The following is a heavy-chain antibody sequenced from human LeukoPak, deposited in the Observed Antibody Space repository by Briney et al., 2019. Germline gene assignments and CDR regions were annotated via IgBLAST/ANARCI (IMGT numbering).Heavy chain of an antibody. CDR1: GFTFSSYS. V-gene: IGHV3-21*01. D-gene: IGHD6-19*01. J-gene: IGHJ4*02. CDR2: ISSSSSYI. CDR3: ARDRIAVAGTVDY. Sequence: GGSLRLSCAASGFTFSSYSMNWVRQAPGKGLEWVSSISSSSSYIYYADSVKGRFTISRDNAKNSLYLQMNSLRAEDTAVYYCARDRIAVAGTVDYWGQGTLVTVS.